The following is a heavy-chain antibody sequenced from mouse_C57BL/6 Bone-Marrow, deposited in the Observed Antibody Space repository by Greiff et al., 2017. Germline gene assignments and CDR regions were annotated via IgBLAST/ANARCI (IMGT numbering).Heavy chain of an antibody. D-gene: IGHD1-1*01. J-gene: IGHJ4*01. CDR2: INPYNGDT. Sequence: DVQLQESGPELVKPGDSVKISCKASGYSFTGYFMNWVMQSHGKSLEWIGRINPYNGDTFYNQKFKGKATLTVDKSSSTAHMELRSLTSEDSAVYYCARGYSYYAMDYWGQGTSVTVSS. CDR1: GYSFTGYF. V-gene: IGHV1-20*01. CDR3: ARGYSYYAMDY.